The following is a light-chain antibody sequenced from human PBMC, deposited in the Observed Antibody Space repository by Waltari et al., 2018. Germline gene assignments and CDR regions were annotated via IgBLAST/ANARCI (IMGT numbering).Light chain of an antibody. V-gene: IGLV2-14*01. J-gene: IGLJ2*01. CDR3: SSYTTTSTLV. CDR1: SSDVGASNF. Sequence: QSALTQPAPVSGSPGQSITISCIGTSSDVGASNFVSWYQQHPGKAPKLMIYDVNRRPSGVSNRFSGSKSGSTASLTISGLQAEDEADYYCSSYTTTSTLVFGGGTKVTVL. CDR2: DVN.